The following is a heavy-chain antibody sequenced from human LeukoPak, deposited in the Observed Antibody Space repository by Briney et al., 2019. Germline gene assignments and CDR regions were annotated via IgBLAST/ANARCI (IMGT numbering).Heavy chain of an antibody. Sequence: QTGGSLRLSCAASGFTVSSNYMSWVRQAPGKGLEWVSVVYGGDTTYYADSVKGRFTISRDNSKNTLYLQMNSLRAEDTAVYYCAKDGYSYADPPDYWGQGTLVTVSS. V-gene: IGHV3-66*02. J-gene: IGHJ4*02. CDR1: GFTVSSNY. D-gene: IGHD5-18*01. CDR2: VYGGDTT. CDR3: AKDGYSYADPPDY.